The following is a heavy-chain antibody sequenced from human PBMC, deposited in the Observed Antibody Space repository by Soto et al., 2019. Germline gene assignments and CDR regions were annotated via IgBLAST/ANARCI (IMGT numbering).Heavy chain of an antibody. CDR2: IKSKTDGGTT. CDR3: TTGILLWFEELSTYFDY. D-gene: IGHD3-10*01. J-gene: IGHJ4*02. Sequence: GGSLRLSCAASGFTFSNAWMNWVRQAPGKGLEWVGRIKSKTDGGTTDYAAPVKGRFTISRDDSKNTLYLQMNSLKTEDTAVYYCTTGILLWFEELSTYFDYWGQGTLVTVSS. CDR1: GFTFSNAW. V-gene: IGHV3-15*07.